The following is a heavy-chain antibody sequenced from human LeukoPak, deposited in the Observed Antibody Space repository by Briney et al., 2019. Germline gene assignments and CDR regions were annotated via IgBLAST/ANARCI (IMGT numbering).Heavy chain of an antibody. CDR1: GYTFTGYY. V-gene: IGHV1-2*02. CDR3: ARAHCSGGACPNWFDP. Sequence: AASVKVSCKASGYTFTGYYMHWVRQAPGQGLEWMGWINPNSGGTNYAQKFQGRVTMTRDTSISTAYMELSSLRSDDTAVYYCARAHCSGGACPNWFDPWGQGTLVTVSS. J-gene: IGHJ5*02. CDR2: INPNSGGT. D-gene: IGHD2-15*01.